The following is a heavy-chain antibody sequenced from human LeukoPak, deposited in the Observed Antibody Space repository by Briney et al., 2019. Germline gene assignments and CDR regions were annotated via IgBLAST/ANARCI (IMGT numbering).Heavy chain of an antibody. V-gene: IGHV4-59*01. Sequence: SETLSLTCTVSGGSISSYYWSWIRQPPGKGLEWIGYIYYSGSTNYNPSLQSRVTISVDTSKNQFSLKLSSVTAADTAVYYCARDQVDYYYGMDAWGQGTTVTVSS. J-gene: IGHJ6*02. CDR2: IYYSGST. CDR3: ARDQVDYYYGMDA. CDR1: GGSISSYY.